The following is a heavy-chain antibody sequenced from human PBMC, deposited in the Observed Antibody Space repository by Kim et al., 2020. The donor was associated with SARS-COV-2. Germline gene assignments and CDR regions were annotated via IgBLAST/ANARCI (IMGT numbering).Heavy chain of an antibody. V-gene: IGHV3-49*04. CDR3: TRSTTVVSLPDS. Sequence: GGSLRLSCRGSGFSFGDYTMAWVRQAPGKGLEWAGFIRSKGHGGTTEYAASVRGRFTMSRDDSKSIGYLQMNSLRDDDTDTYYCTRSTTVVSLPDSWVQGTLVTGSS. J-gene: IGHJ5*01. CDR2: IRSKGHGGTT. CDR1: GFSFGDYT. D-gene: IGHD4-17*01.